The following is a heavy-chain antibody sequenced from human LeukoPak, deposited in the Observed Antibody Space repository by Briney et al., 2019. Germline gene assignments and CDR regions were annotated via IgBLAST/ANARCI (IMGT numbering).Heavy chain of an antibody. V-gene: IGHV3-30*18. CDR1: GFTFSSYG. CDR3: AKDPCTNGVCYMFDY. Sequence: PGGSLRLSCVASGFTFSSYGMHWVRQAPGKGLEWVAVISFDGRKKYYEDSVKGRFTISRDNSKNTVYLQMNSLRAEDTAVYYCAKDPCTNGVCYMFDYWGQGTLVTVSS. D-gene: IGHD2-8*01. J-gene: IGHJ4*02. CDR2: ISFDGRKK.